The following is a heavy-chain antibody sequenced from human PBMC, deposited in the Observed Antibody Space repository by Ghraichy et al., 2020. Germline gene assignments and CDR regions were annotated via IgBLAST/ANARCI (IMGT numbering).Heavy chain of an antibody. Sequence: SQTLSLTCTVSGDSINSYYWSWIRQSPGKGLEWIGYIYYRGSTNYNPSLKSRVTISLDTSKNQFSLQLSSVTAADTAVYYCARVMVRGVPEKNNYFDPCGLGNLVTGSS. CDR2: IYYRGST. CDR1: GDSINSYY. CDR3: ARVMVRGVPEKNNYFDP. D-gene: IGHD3-10*01. V-gene: IGHV4-59*01. J-gene: IGHJ5*02.